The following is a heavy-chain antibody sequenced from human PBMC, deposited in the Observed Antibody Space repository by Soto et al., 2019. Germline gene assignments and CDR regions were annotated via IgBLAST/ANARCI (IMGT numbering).Heavy chain of an antibody. V-gene: IGHV3-21*01. J-gene: IGHJ4*02. CDR3: ARAQARSQSYYFDY. Sequence: XGSLILSCAASGFTFSSYSMNWVRQAPGKGLEWVSSISSGSSYIYYADSVKGRFTISRDNAKNSLYLQMNSLRAEDTAVYYCARAQARSQSYYFDYWGQGTLVTVSS. CDR2: ISSGSSYI. CDR1: GFTFSSYS. D-gene: IGHD1-26*01.